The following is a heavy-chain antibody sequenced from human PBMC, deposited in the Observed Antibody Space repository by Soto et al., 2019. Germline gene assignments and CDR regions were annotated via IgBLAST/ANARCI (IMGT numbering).Heavy chain of an antibody. V-gene: IGHV4-39*01. Sequence: PSETLSLTCTVSGGSISSSSYYWGWIRQPPGKGLEWIGSIYYSGSTYYNPSLKSRVTISVDTSKNQFSLKLSSVTAADTAVYYCARVVAATLYFDYWGQGTLVTVSS. CDR2: IYYSGST. J-gene: IGHJ4*02. CDR1: GGSISSSSYY. D-gene: IGHD2-15*01. CDR3: ARVVAATLYFDY.